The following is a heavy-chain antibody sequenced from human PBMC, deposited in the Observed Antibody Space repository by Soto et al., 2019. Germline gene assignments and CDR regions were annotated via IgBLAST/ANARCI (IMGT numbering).Heavy chain of an antibody. CDR1: GYTFTSYD. Sequence: ASVKVSCKASGYTFTSYDINWVRQATGQGLEWMGWMNPNSGNTGYAQKFQGRVTMTRNTSISTAYMELSSLISEDTAVYYCARYVGISMVLYEYCYYYGMDVWGQGTTVTVSS. V-gene: IGHV1-8*01. CDR3: ARYVGISMVLYEYCYYYGMDV. J-gene: IGHJ6*02. CDR2: MNPNSGNT. D-gene: IGHD3-10*01.